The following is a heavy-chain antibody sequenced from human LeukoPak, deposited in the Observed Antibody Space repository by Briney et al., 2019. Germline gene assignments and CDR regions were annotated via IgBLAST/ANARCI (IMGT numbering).Heavy chain of an antibody. D-gene: IGHD1-1*01. CDR2: ISGSNSYI. CDR3: ARALTTLTYEGY. V-gene: IGHV3-21*01. Sequence: GGSLRLSCAASGFTFSSYTMHWIRQAPGKGLEWVSSISGSNSYIFYADSAKGRFTVSRDNAKDSLYLQMNSLRAEDTAVYYCARALTTLTYEGYWGQGTLVTVSS. J-gene: IGHJ4*02. CDR1: GFTFSSYT.